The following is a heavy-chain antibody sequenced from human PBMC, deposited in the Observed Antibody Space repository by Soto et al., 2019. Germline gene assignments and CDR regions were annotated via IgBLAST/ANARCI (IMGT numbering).Heavy chain of an antibody. Sequence: PGGSLRLSCAASGFTFSSYGMHWVRQAPGKGLEWVAVISYDGSNKYYADSVKGRFTISRDNSKNTLYLQMNSLRAEDTAVYYCAKDGIDIAVAGTSPFDYWGQGTLVTVSS. CDR1: GFTFSSYG. CDR3: AKDGIDIAVAGTSPFDY. J-gene: IGHJ4*02. CDR2: ISYDGSNK. V-gene: IGHV3-30*18. D-gene: IGHD6-19*01.